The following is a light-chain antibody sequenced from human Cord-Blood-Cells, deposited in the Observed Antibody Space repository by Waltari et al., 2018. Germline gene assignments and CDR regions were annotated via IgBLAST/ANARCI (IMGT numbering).Light chain of an antibody. Sequence: QSALTQPASVSGSPGQSITISCTETSSAVGSYNLVSWYQQHPGKAPKLMIYEGRKRPSGVSNRFSGSKSGNTASLTISVLQAEDEADYYCCSYAGSSTWVFGGGTKLTVL. CDR1: SSAVGSYNL. J-gene: IGLJ3*02. CDR2: EGR. V-gene: IGLV2-23*01. CDR3: CSYAGSSTWV.